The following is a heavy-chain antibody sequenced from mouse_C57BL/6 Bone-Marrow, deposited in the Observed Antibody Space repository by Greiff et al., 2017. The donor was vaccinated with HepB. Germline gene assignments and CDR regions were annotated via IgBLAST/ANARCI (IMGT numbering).Heavy chain of an antibody. CDR3: ARRTTVVEGFDY. CDR2: IHPNSGST. Sequence: QVQLQQPGAELVKPGASVKLSCKASGYTFTSYWMHWVKQRPGQGLEWIGMIHPNSGSTNYNEKFKSKATLTVDKSSSTAYMQLSSLTSEDSSVYYCARRTTVVEGFDYWGQGTTLTVSS. V-gene: IGHV1-64*01. D-gene: IGHD1-1*01. CDR1: GYTFTSYW. J-gene: IGHJ2*01.